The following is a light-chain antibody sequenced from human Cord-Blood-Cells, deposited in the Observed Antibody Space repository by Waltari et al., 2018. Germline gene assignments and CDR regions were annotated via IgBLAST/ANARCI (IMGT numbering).Light chain of an antibody. V-gene: IGKV3D-20*01. CDR2: DAP. CDR3: QHYGSSPRT. J-gene: IGKJ1*01. Sequence: ENVLTQSPATLSLSPGERATLSCGASQSVSSSYLAWYQQKPGLAPRLLIYDAPSRSTSIPDRFSGSGSGTDFTLTICRLEPEDFAVYYCQHYGSSPRTFGQGTKVEIK. CDR1: QSVSSSY.